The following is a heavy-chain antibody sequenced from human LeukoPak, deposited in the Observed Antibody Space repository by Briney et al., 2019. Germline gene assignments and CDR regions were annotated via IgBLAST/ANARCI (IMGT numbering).Heavy chain of an antibody. CDR1: GYTLTELS. Sequence: GASVKVSCKVSGYTLTELSMHWVRQAPGKGLEWMGGFDPEDGETIYAQKFQGRVTMTEDTSTDTAYMELSSLRSEDTAVYYCATDARPHVYYYYGMDGWGQGTTVTVSS. V-gene: IGHV1-24*01. CDR2: FDPEDGET. J-gene: IGHJ6*02. D-gene: IGHD2-2*01. CDR3: ATDARPHVYYYYGMDG.